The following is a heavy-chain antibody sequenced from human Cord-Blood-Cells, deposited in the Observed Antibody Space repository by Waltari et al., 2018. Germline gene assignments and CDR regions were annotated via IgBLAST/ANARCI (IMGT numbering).Heavy chain of an antibody. Sequence: QVQLVQSGAEVKKPGASVKVSCKASGYTFTGYYMHWVRQAPGQGLEWMGRINPNSGGTNYAQKFQGRVTMTRDTSISTAYMELSRLRSDDTAVYYCARDRYDFWSGYDAFDISGQGTMVTVSS. D-gene: IGHD3-3*01. CDR3: ARDRYDFWSGYDAFDI. CDR2: INPNSGGT. CDR1: GYTFTGYY. V-gene: IGHV1-2*06. J-gene: IGHJ3*02.